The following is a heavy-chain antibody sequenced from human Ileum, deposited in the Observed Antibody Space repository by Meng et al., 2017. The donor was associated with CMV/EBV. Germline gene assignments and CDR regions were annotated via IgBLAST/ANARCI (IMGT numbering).Heavy chain of an antibody. CDR3: ARGNYGFDQ. D-gene: IGHD4-17*01. J-gene: IGHJ4*02. Sequence: RLSCAASGFPFGAYYMTWIRQAPGKGLEWISYITSPGTTISYADSVKGRFSISRDNAKNSLYLQMNSLRAEDTAVYYCARGNYGFDQWGQGTLVTVSS. CDR2: ITSPGTTI. CDR1: GFPFGAYY. V-gene: IGHV3-11*01.